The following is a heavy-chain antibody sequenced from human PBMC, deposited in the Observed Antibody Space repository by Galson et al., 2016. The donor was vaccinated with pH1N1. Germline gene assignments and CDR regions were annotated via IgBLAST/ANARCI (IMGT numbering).Heavy chain of an antibody. CDR3: RGLNDN. D-gene: IGHD3-16*01. J-gene: IGHJ4*02. CDR1: GFTFSNAW. CDR2: IKSKTDGGTT. V-gene: IGHV3-15*01. Sequence: SLRLSCAASGFTFSNAWMSWVRQAPGKGLEWVGRIKSKTDGGTTVYAAPVKGRFTLSRDDSKNTLYLQMNSLKIEDTAVYYCRGLNDNWGQGTLVTVSS.